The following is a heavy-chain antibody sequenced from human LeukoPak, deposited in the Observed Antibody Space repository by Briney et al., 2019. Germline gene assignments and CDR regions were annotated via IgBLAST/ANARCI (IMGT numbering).Heavy chain of an antibody. D-gene: IGHD4-17*01. CDR2: ISYDGSNK. J-gene: IGHJ4*02. V-gene: IGHV3-30-3*01. CDR1: GFTFSSYV. CDR3: ARDYGDYGASLDY. Sequence: PGRSLRLSCAASGFTFSSYVMHWVRQAPGKGLEWVAVISYDGSNKFYADSVKGRFTVSRDNSKNTLYLQMNILRPEDTAVYYCARDYGDYGASLDYWGREPWSPSPQ.